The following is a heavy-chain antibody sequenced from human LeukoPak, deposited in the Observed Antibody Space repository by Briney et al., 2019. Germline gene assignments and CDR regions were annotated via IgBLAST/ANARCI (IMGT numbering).Heavy chain of an antibody. CDR2: IYRSGSA. CDR3: ARGTYGYYMDV. V-gene: IGHV4-38-2*02. D-gene: IGHD4-17*01. CDR1: NYSISNSLY. Sequence: PSETLSLTCSGSNYSISNSLYWGWLRQPPGKGLEWIGSIYRSGSAFYNPSLKSRVTISLDTSKNQFSLKLSSVTAADTAVYFCARGTYGYYMDVWGKGTTVTVSS. J-gene: IGHJ6*03.